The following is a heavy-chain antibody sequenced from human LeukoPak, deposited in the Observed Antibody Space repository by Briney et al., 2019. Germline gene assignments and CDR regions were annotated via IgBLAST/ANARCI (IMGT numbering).Heavy chain of an antibody. CDR1: GYTFTDYY. D-gene: IGHD3-10*01. J-gene: IGHJ6*03. V-gene: IGHV1-2*02. CDR2: IVTNNGGT. Sequence: GASVKVSCKASGYTFTDYYMHWVRQAPGRGLEWMGWIVTNNGGTNYAQNFKGRVTMTRDTSVSTAYVEVSDLKSDDTAVYYCARGATVQGIIMHYYYYMEVWGKGTTVTVSS. CDR3: ARGATVQGIIMHYYYYMEV.